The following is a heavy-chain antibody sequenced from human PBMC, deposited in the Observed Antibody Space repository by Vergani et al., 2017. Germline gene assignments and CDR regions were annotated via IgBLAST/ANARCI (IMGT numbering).Heavy chain of an antibody. V-gene: IGHV3-30-3*01. D-gene: IGHD1-14*01. CDR1: GFTFSSYA. CDR3: SSLALPEAYYFDY. CDR2: ISYDGSNK. J-gene: IGHJ4*02. Sequence: QVQLVESGGGVVQPGRSLRLSCAASGFTFSSYAMHWVRQAPGKGLEWVAVISYDGSNKYYADSVKGRFTISRDNSKNTLYLQMNSLRAEATAVYYCSSLALPEAYYFDYWGQGTLVTVSS.